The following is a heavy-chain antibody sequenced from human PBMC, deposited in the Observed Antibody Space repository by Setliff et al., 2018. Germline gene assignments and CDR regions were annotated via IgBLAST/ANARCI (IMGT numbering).Heavy chain of an antibody. CDR2: INPHASEK. Sequence: PGESLKISCTASGFSYSNCWVSWVRQAPGKGLEWLASINPHASEKYYVDSVRGRFTISRDNAKNSLSLQMNSLGTEDTAVYYCFGAGTCSYWGQGALVTVSS. CDR3: FGAGTCSY. D-gene: IGHD3-10*01. V-gene: IGHV3-7*01. J-gene: IGHJ4*02. CDR1: GFSYSNCW.